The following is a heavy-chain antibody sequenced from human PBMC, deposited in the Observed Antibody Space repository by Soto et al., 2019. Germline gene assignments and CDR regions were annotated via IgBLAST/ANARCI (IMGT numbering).Heavy chain of an antibody. J-gene: IGHJ4*02. CDR1: GGSVRSDDYF. D-gene: IGHD3-9*01. CDR3: ARGHYDVLTGYYVRYFDY. V-gene: IGHV4-30-4*01. CDR2: VSHSGTA. Sequence: QVQLQKSGPGLVKPSQTLSLRCSVSGGSVRSDDYFWSWIRQPPGKALEWMGYVSHSGTAYYNPSLKRRLAMLIDTSKKHFSLSLRSLTAADTATYYCARGHYDVLTGYYVRYFDYWGRGTRVTVSS.